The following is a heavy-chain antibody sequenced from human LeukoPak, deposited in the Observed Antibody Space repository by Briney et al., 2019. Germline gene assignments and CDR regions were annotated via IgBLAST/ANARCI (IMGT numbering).Heavy chain of an antibody. CDR2: ISSSSSYI. CDR3: ARWPGSGAAAGTYYFDY. V-gene: IGHV3-21*01. J-gene: IGHJ4*02. Sequence: GGSLRLSCAASGFTFSSYSMNWVRQAPGKGLEWVSSISSSSSYIYYADSVKGRFTISRDNAKNSLYLQMNSLRAEDTAVYYCARWPGSGAAAGTYYFDYWGQGTLVTVSS. CDR1: GFTFSSYS. D-gene: IGHD6-13*01.